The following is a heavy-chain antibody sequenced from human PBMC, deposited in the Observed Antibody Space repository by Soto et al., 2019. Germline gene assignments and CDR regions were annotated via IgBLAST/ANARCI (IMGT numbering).Heavy chain of an antibody. CDR3: ARAEYSRSVDAGYYYYYGMDV. Sequence: EVQLVESGGGLVKPGGSLRLSCAASGFTFRSYSMNWVRQAPGKGLEWVSSISSSSSYIYYADSVKGRFTISRDNAKNSLYLQMNRLSAEDTAVYYCARAEYSRSVDAGYYYYYGMDVWGQGPTVTASS. D-gene: IGHD6-6*01. CDR1: GFTFRSYS. CDR2: ISSSSSYI. V-gene: IGHV3-21*01. J-gene: IGHJ6*02.